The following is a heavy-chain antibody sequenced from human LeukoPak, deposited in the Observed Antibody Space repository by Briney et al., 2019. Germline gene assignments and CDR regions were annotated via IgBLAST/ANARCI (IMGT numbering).Heavy chain of an antibody. CDR2: IRYDGSNK. V-gene: IGHV3-30*02. D-gene: IGHD3-3*01. CDR3: ARGHRTIFGVVIHFDY. J-gene: IGHJ4*02. CDR1: GFTFSSYG. Sequence: PGGSLRLSCAASGFTFSSYGMHWARQAQGKGLEWVAFIRYDGSNKYYADSVKGRFTISRDNSKNTLYLQMNSLRAEDTAVYYCARGHRTIFGVVIHFDYWGQGTLATVSS.